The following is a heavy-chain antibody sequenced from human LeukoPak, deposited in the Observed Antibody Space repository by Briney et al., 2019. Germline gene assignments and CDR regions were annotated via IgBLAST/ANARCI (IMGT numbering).Heavy chain of an antibody. D-gene: IGHD2-2*01. CDR3: ARGCSSTSCPFDY. Sequence: SVKVSCKASGGTFISYVISWVRQAPGQGVEWMGGIIPIFGTANYAQKFQRRVTITADESTRTAYIELSSLRSEDTAVYYCARGCSSTSCPFDYWGQGTLVAVSS. CDR1: GGTFISYV. J-gene: IGHJ4*02. V-gene: IGHV1-69*13. CDR2: IIPIFGTA.